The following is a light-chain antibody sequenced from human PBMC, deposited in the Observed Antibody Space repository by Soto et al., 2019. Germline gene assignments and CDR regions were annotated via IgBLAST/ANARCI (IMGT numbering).Light chain of an antibody. CDR1: QSISSY. CDR3: HQSYSTPPYT. Sequence: DIQMTQSPSSLSASVGDRVTITCRASQSISSYLNWYQQKPGKAPKLLIYAASSLQSGGPSRFSGSGSGTEFTLTISSLQHDDFATYYCHQSYSTPPYTFGQGTKLAIK. J-gene: IGKJ2*01. V-gene: IGKV1-39*01. CDR2: AAS.